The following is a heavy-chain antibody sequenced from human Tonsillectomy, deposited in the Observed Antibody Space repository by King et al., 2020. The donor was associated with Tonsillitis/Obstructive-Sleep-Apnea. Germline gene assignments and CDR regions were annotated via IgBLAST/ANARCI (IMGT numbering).Heavy chain of an antibody. V-gene: IGHV1-2*04. CDR3: ARGGFKGYSSSWYGFGSYFDY. CDR1: GYTFTGYY. CDR2: INPNRGGP. D-gene: IGHD6-13*01. Sequence: VQLVESGAEVKKPGASVKVSCKASGYTFTGYYMHWVRQAPGQGLEWMGWINPNRGGPNYAQKFQGWGTMTRDTSIRTAYMELSRLRSDDTAVYYCARGGFKGYSSSWYGFGSYFDYWGQGTLVTVSS. J-gene: IGHJ4*02.